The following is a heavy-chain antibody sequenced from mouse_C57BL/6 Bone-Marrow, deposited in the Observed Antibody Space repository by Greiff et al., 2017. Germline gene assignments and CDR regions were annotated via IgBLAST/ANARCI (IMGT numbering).Heavy chain of an antibody. Sequence: EVQVVESGGDLVKPGGSLKLSCAASGFPSRSYGMPWLRQTPDKRLEWVATISSGGSYSYYPDSVKGRFTISRDNAKNTLYLQMSSLKSEDTARYYCASPASETAMDYWGQGTSVTVSS. CDR1: GFPSRSYG. CDR3: ASPASETAMDY. V-gene: IGHV5-6*01. CDR2: ISSGGSYS. J-gene: IGHJ4*01. D-gene: IGHD3-2*02.